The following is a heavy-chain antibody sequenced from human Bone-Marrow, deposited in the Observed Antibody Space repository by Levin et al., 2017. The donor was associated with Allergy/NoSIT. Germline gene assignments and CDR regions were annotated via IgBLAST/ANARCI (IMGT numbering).Heavy chain of an antibody. CDR2: FHHSGTT. CDR1: GYSISSGYF. Sequence: SETLSLTCAVSGYSISSGYFWGWLRQPPGKGLEWIGSFHHSGTTHYNPPLKSRVTIVVDTSKNQFSLKLTSVTAADTAVYYCARVSRYCTNGMCSYDTWGQGTLVTVSS. J-gene: IGHJ5*02. V-gene: IGHV4-38-2*01. D-gene: IGHD2-8*01. CDR3: ARVSRYCTNGMCSYDT.